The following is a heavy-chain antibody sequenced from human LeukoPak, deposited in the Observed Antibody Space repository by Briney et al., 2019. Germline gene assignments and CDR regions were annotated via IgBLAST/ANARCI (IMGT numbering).Heavy chain of an antibody. V-gene: IGHV3-30*04. J-gene: IGHJ4*02. CDR3: ARDWASGSYGLFDY. D-gene: IGHD1-26*01. CDR2: ISYDGSKK. Sequence: GGSLRLSCAASGFTFSSYTMHWVRQAPGKGLEWVAVISYDGSKKYYADSVKGRFTISRDNSKNTLYLQMNGLRAEDTAIYYCARDWASGSYGLFDYWGQGTLVTVSS. CDR1: GFTFSSYT.